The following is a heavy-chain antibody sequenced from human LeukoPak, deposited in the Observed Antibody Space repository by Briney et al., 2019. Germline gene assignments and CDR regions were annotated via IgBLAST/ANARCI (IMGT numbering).Heavy chain of an antibody. CDR3: ARRGSYDFLHAFDP. Sequence: SETLSLTCTVSGGSISSSSYYWGWIRQPPGKGLEWIGSIYYSGSTYYNPSLKSRVTISVDTSKNQFSLKLSSVTAADTAVYYCARRGSYDFLHAFDPWGQGTLVTVSS. CDR2: IYYSGST. D-gene: IGHD3-3*01. CDR1: GGSISSSSYY. J-gene: IGHJ5*02. V-gene: IGHV4-39*01.